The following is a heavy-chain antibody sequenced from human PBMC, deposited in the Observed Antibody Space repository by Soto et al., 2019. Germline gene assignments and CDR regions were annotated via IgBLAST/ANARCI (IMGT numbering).Heavy chain of an antibody. CDR3: AREHDSGLDY. CDR1: GFNFGGSW. D-gene: IGHD1-1*01. Sequence: EVQLVESGGGLVQPGGSLRLSCAASGFNFGGSWMTWVRQALGKGLEWLAKINPDGSGEYYVDSVKGRFTLSRDNGTRPLFCQTPSLRDEDPAVDFCAREHDSGLDYWGPGTLVTVSS. CDR2: INPDGSGE. J-gene: IGHJ4*02. V-gene: IGHV3-7*04.